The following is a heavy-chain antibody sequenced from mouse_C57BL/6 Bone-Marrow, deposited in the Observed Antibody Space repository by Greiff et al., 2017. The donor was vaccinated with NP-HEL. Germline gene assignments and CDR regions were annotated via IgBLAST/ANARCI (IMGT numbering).Heavy chain of an antibody. J-gene: IGHJ2*01. Sequence: DVMLVESGGGLVKPGGSLKLSCAASGFTFSSYTMSWVRQTPEKRLAWVATISGGGGNTYYPDSVKGRFTISRDNAKNTLYLQMSSLRSEDTALYYCARRLSLYYFDYWGQGTTLTVSS. CDR2: ISGGGGNT. CDR3: ARRLSLYYFDY. CDR1: GFTFSSYT. V-gene: IGHV5-9*01. D-gene: IGHD2-2*01.